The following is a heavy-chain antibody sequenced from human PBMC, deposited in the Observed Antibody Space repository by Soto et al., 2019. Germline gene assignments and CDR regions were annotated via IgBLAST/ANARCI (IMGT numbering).Heavy chain of an antibody. J-gene: IGHJ4*02. CDR3: ARGGWYVDY. D-gene: IGHD6-19*01. Sequence: QVQLQESGPGLVKPSETLSLTCTVSGGSMSSFYWSWIRQPPGKGLEWIGYIYYNGNTNYSPSLKSRVTMSVDTSKNQVFLKLTSVTAADTAVYFRARGGWYVDYWGQGTLVTVSS. CDR1: GGSMSSFY. CDR2: IYYNGNT. V-gene: IGHV4-59*01.